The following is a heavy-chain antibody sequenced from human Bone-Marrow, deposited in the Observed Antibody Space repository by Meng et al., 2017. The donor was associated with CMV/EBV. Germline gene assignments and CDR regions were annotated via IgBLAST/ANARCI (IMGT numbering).Heavy chain of an antibody. Sequence: ASVKVSCKASGGTFSSYAISWVRQAPGQGLEWMGGIIPNSGNTGYAQKFQGRVTMTRDTSISTVYMELNRLRSDDTAVYYCAVEMSTVGDYWGQGPLVTVSS. J-gene: IGHJ4*02. CDR2: IIPNSGNT. D-gene: IGHD5-24*01. CDR3: AVEMSTVGDY. V-gene: IGHV1-8*02. CDR1: GGTFSSYA.